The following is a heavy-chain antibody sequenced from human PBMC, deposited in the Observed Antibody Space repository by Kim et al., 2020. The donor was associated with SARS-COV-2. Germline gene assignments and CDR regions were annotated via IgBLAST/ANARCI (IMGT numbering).Heavy chain of an antibody. D-gene: IGHD2-2*03. CDR3: MKGGWGWIWDH. CDR1: GFTFTGYA. J-gene: IGHJ4*02. Sequence: GGSLRLSCTTSGFTFTGYAMSWVRQAPGKVLEWVSSIVGSDGTTYYVDSVKGRFTISRAHSKDTLYLQMNSLRADETAVYYCMKGGWGWIWDHWGQGTRVTVSS. V-gene: IGHV3-23*01. CDR2: IVGSDGTT.